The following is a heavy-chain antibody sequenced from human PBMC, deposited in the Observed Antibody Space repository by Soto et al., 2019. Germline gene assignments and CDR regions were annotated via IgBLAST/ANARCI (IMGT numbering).Heavy chain of an antibody. CDR1: GFTFSSYA. D-gene: IGHD3-3*01. Sequence: EVQLLESGGGLVQPGGSLRLSCAASGFTFSSYAMSWVRQAPGKGLEWVSAISGSGGSTYYADSVKGRFTISRDNSKNSLYLQMNSLTAEDTAVYYCAKDSRITIFVVVIPHYFDYWGQGTLVTVSS. V-gene: IGHV3-23*01. J-gene: IGHJ4*02. CDR2: ISGSGGST. CDR3: AKDSRITIFVVVIPHYFDY.